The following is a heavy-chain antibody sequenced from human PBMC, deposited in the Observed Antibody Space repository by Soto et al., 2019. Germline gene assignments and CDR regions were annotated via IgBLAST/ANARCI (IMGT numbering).Heavy chain of an antibody. CDR2: ISSSSSTI. J-gene: IGHJ4*02. CDR1: GFTFSNYN. CDR3: ARGNPIRLGWDDVFDY. V-gene: IGHV3-48*02. Sequence: EVQLVESGGGLVQPGGSLRLSCAASGFTFSNYNMNWVRQAPGTGLEWVSYISSSSSTIYYADSVKGRFTISRDSAKNSLYLQMISLRDEDTSVYYCARGNPIRLGWDDVFDYWGQGTLVTVSS. D-gene: IGHD1-1*01.